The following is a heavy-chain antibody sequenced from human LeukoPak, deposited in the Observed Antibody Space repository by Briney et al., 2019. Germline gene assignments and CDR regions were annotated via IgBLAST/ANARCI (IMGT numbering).Heavy chain of an antibody. CDR3: ARSRSDTPHTLRFDY. J-gene: IGHJ4*02. D-gene: IGHD5-18*01. CDR1: GDSVSSNSAA. CDR2: TYYRSKWYN. Sequence: SQTLSLTCAISGDSVSSNSAAWSWLRQSPSRGLEWLGRTYYRSKWYNDYAVSVKSRITINPDTSKNQFSLQLYSVTPEDTAMYYCARSRSDTPHTLRFDYWGQGTLVTVSS. V-gene: IGHV6-1*01.